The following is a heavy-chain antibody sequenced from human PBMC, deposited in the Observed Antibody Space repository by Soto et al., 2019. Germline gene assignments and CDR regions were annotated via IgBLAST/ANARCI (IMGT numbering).Heavy chain of an antibody. Sequence: ASVKVSCKASGYTFTSYAMHWVRQAPGQRLEWMGWINAGNGNTKYSQKFQGRVTITRDTSASTAYMELSSLRSEDTAGYYCARGYYWWCSGGSCYAHTPPKNQTFDYWGQGTLVTVSS. CDR3: ARGYYWWCSGGSCYAHTPPKNQTFDY. CDR1: GYTFTSYA. J-gene: IGHJ4*02. D-gene: IGHD2-15*01. V-gene: IGHV1-3*01. CDR2: INAGNGNT.